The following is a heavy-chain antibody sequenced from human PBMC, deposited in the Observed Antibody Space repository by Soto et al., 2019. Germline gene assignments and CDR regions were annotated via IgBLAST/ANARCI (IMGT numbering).Heavy chain of an antibody. Sequence: QAQVVQSGAEARAPGASVKVSCKASGYIFTSYYIHWVRQAPGQGLEYLGVAYPHAATTFVAQKSXGXVTVTMDTSTSTVHMELTSLTPEDTAVYYCARERERAYYFDPWGQGTLVTVSS. D-gene: IGHD2-8*01. CDR1: GYIFTSYY. CDR3: ARERERAYYFDP. V-gene: IGHV1-46*03. J-gene: IGHJ5*02. CDR2: AYPHAATT.